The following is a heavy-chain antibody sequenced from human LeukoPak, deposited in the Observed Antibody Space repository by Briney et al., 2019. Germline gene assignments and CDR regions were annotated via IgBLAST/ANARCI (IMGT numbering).Heavy chain of an antibody. D-gene: IGHD2-21*01. V-gene: IGHV4-30-2*06. Sequence: SDTLSLTCSVSGGSISSGPYFCSSIRQSPGQGLEWIRYIWPSGSTNSNPSVPGRLALSLDKSRNHFTLMVTAVTAADTGFYYCARKGPEHLPTYFDHWGRGILVTVSS. J-gene: IGHJ4*02. CDR2: IWPSGST. CDR1: GGSISSGPYF. CDR3: ARKGPEHLPTYFDH.